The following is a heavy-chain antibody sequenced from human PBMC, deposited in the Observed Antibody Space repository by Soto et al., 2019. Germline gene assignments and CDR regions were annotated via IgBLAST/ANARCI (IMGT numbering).Heavy chain of an antibody. J-gene: IGHJ6*02. CDR1: GYSFTKYG. V-gene: IGHV1-3*01. CDR2: INPGNGDT. CDR3: ARTDCSSTSCYNYYYYGMDV. D-gene: IGHD2-2*01. Sequence: ASVKVSCKTSGYSFTKYGLHWVRQAPGQRLEWMGWINPGNGDTKYSQKFQGRVTITRDTSATTAYMELSSLRSEDSAVFYCARTDCSSTSCYNYYYYGMDVWGQGTTVTIS.